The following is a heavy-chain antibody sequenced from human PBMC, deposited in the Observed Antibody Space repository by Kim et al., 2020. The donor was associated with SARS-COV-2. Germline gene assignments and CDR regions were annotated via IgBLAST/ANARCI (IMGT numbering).Heavy chain of an antibody. D-gene: IGHD5-12*01. Sequence: GGSLRLSCAASGFTFSSYSMNWVRQAPGKGLEWVSSISSSSSYIYYADSVKGRFTISRDNAKNSLYLQMNSLRAEDTAVYYCARGEMATISDYFDYWGQGTLVTVSS. CDR2: ISSSSSYI. V-gene: IGHV3-21*01. CDR1: GFTFSSYS. J-gene: IGHJ4*02. CDR3: ARGEMATISDYFDY.